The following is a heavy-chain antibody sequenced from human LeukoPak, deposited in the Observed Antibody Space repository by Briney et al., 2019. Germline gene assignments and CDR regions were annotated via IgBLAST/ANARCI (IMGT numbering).Heavy chain of an antibody. J-gene: IGHJ4*02. CDR1: GFIFSSYA. D-gene: IGHD3/OR15-3a*01. Sequence: GGTLRLSCTASGFIFSSYAMSWAHQAPGKGLEWVSTISVSGGSTYYADSVKGRFTISRDNSKNTLYLQMNSLRADDTAVYYCAKGRWTLDYWGQGTLLTVSS. V-gene: IGHV3-23*01. CDR2: ISVSGGST. CDR3: AKGRWTLDY.